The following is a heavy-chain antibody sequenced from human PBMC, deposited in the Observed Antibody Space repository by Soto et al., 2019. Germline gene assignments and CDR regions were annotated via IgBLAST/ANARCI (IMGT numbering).Heavy chain of an antibody. Sequence: SETLSLTCTVSGGSISSGGYYWSWIRQHPGKGLEWIGYIYYSGSTYYNPSLKSRVTISVDTSKNQFSLKLSSVTAADTAVYYCARVYYDSSGYWSVFFDYWGQGTLVTVSS. V-gene: IGHV4-31*03. J-gene: IGHJ4*02. CDR3: ARVYYDSSGYWSVFFDY. CDR2: IYYSGST. CDR1: GGSISSGGYY. D-gene: IGHD3-22*01.